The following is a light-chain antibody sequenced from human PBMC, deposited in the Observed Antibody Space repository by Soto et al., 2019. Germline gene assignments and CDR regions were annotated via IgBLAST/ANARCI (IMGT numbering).Light chain of an antibody. J-gene: IGKJ4*01. CDR1: EGLGKT. CDR3: QQRNTWPLT. Sequence: EIVLTQSPATLSLSPGDRATVSCRASEGLGKTLAWYQQKPGQAPRLLIYDVFKRVTGIPARFSGSGSGTDFTLTISSLEPEDFAVYYCQQRNTWPLTFGGGTKVEIK. CDR2: DVF. V-gene: IGKV3-11*01.